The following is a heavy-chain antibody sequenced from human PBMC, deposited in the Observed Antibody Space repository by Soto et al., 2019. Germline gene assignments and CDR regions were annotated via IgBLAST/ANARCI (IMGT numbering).Heavy chain of an antibody. D-gene: IGHD5-12*01. CDR2: ISGSGGST. CDR1: GFTFSSYA. V-gene: IGHV3-23*01. CDR3: AKSVTRDSGYDRTYWYFDL. J-gene: IGHJ2*01. Sequence: GGSLRLSCAASGFTFSSYAMSWVRQAPGKGLEWVSAISGSGGSTYYADSVKGRFTISRDNSKNTLYLQMNSLRAEDTAVYYCAKSVTRDSGYDRTYWYFDLWGRGTLVTVSS.